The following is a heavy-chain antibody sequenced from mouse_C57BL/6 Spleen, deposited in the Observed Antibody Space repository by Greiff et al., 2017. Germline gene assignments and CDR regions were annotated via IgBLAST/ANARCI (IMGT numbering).Heavy chain of an antibody. CDR3: ATTVVPNYYAMDY. J-gene: IGHJ4*01. D-gene: IGHD1-1*01. CDR1: GYTFTDYY. CDR2: INPNNGGT. Sequence: VQLQQSGPELVKPGASVKISCKASGYTFTDYYMNWVKQSHGKSLEWIGDINPNNGGTSYNQKFKGKATLTVDKSSSTAYMGLRNLPSEDSAVYYCATTVVPNYYAMDYWGHGTSVTVSS. V-gene: IGHV1-26*01.